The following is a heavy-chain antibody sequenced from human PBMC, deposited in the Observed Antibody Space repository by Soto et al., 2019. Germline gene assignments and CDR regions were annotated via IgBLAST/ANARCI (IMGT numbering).Heavy chain of an antibody. J-gene: IGHJ4*02. V-gene: IGHV1-18*01. D-gene: IGHD1-20*01. Sequence: ASVKVSCKASGYTFTSYGISWVRQAPGQGLEWMGWISAYNGNTNYAQKLQGRVTMTTDTSTSTAYMELRSLRSDDTAVYYCASQYKWGSYYYFDYWGQGTLVTVSS. CDR3: ASQYKWGSYYYFDY. CDR1: GYTFTSYG. CDR2: ISAYNGNT.